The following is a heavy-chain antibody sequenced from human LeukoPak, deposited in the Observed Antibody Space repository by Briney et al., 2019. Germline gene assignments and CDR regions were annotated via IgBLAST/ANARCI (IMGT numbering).Heavy chain of an antibody. Sequence: ASVKVSCKASGYTFTTQAMNWVRQAPGQQGLEWMGWIHTSTGNPTYAQDFTGRFLFSLDTSVNTAYLHISGLKVEDTGLYYCTIGSYWGQGTLVTVSS. V-gene: IGHV7-4-1*02. D-gene: IGHD1-26*01. CDR1: GYTFTTQA. CDR2: IHTSTGNP. CDR3: TIGSY. J-gene: IGHJ4*02.